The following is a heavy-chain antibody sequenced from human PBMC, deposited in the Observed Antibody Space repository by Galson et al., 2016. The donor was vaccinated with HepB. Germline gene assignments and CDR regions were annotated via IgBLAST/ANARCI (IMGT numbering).Heavy chain of an antibody. V-gene: IGHV4-34*01. CDR1: GGSFSGNY. J-gene: IGHJ6*02. CDR3: AKYNNRWSINHSYCGMDV. CDR2: INRSGST. D-gene: IGHD2/OR15-2a*01. Sequence: SETLSLTCAVSGGSFSGNYWTWIRQPPGKGLEWIGEINRSGSTNYHPSLKSRVTISIDTSKNHFSLKLRSVTAADTAVYYCAKYNNRWSINHSYCGMDVWGQGTTVTVSS.